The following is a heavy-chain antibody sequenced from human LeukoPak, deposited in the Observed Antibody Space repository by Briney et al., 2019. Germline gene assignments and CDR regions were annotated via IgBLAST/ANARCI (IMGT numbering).Heavy chain of an antibody. D-gene: IGHD3-22*01. Sequence: SETLSLTCTVSGGSISSGDYYWSWIRQPPGKGLEWIAYMYYSGSTYYNPSLKSRVTMSADTSKNQLSLKLSSVTVADTAVYYCARPYYYDSRIDPWGQGILVTVSS. J-gene: IGHJ5*02. V-gene: IGHV4-30-4*01. CDR2: MYYSGST. CDR3: ARPYYYDSRIDP. CDR1: GGSISSGDYY.